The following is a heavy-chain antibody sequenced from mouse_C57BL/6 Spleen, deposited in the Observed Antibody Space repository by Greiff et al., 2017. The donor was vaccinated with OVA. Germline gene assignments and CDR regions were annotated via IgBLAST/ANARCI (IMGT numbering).Heavy chain of an antibody. CDR1: GYTFTDYE. Sequence: QVQLQQSGAELVRPGASVTLSCKASGYTFTDYEMHWVKQTPVHGLEWIGAIDPETGGTAYNQKFKGKAILTADKSSSTAYMELRSLTSEDSAVYYCTREGYYYGSSYCAYWGQGTLVTVSA. CDR2: IDPETGGT. D-gene: IGHD1-1*01. CDR3: TREGYYYGSSYCAY. V-gene: IGHV1-15*01. J-gene: IGHJ3*01.